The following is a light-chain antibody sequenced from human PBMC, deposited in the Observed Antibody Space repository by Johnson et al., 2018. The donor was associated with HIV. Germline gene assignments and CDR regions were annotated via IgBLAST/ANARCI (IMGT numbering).Light chain of an antibody. CDR2: ENN. V-gene: IGLV1-51*02. CDR1: SSNIGNNY. CDR3: GTWDSSLSAGRYV. J-gene: IGLJ1*01. Sequence: QSVLTQPPSVSAAPGQKVTISCSGSSSNIGNNYVSWYQQLLGTAPKLLIYENNKRPSGIPDRFSGSKSGTSATLGITGLQTGDEADYYCGTWDSSLSAGRYVFGTATKVTVL.